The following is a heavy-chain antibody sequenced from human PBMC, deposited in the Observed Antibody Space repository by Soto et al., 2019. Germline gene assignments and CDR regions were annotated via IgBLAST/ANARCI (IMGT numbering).Heavy chain of an antibody. J-gene: IGHJ5*02. D-gene: IGHD6-6*01. Sequence: PSETLSLTCTVSGGSISSGDYYWSWIRQPPGKGLEWIGYIYYSGSTYYNPSLKSRVTISVDTSKNQFSLKLSFVTAADTAVYYCARERPEGARLDPWGQGTLVTVSS. V-gene: IGHV4-30-4*01. CDR2: IYYSGST. CDR1: GGSISSGDYY. CDR3: ARERPEGARLDP.